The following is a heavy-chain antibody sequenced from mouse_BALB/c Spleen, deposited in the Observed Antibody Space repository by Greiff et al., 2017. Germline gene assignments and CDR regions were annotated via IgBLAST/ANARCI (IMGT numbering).Heavy chain of an antibody. CDR1: GFNIKDYY. J-gene: IGHJ2*01. D-gene: IGHD2-14*01. CDR2: IDPENGDT. Sequence: VQLKQSGAELVRSGASVKLSCTASGFNIKDYYMHWVKQRPEQGLEWIGWIDPENGDTEYAPKFQGKATMTADTSSNTAYLQLSSLTSEDTAVYYCKGRYDGGDYWGQGTTLTVSS. V-gene: IGHV14-4*02. CDR3: KGRYDGGDY.